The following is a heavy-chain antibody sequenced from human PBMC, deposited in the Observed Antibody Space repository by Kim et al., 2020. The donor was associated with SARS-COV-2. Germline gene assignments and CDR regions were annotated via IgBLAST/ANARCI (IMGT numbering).Heavy chain of an antibody. CDR2: ILPIFGTA. V-gene: IGHV1-69*13. D-gene: IGHD3-22*01. CDR3: ARNYDSSGNYFRGYYYYGMDV. CDR1: GGTFSSYA. Sequence: SVKVSCKASGGTFSSYAISWVRQAPGQGLEWMGGILPIFGTANYAQKFQGRVTITADESTSTAYMELSSLRSEDTAVYYCARNYDSSGNYFRGYYYYGMDVWGQGTTVTVSS. J-gene: IGHJ6*02.